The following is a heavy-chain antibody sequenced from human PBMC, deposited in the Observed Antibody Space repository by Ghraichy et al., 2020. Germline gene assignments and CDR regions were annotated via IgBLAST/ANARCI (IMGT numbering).Heavy chain of an antibody. CDR3: AHPAYYDDTGYSFGRYYFDY. V-gene: IGHV3-23*01. D-gene: IGHD3-22*01. J-gene: IGHJ4*02. CDR1: GFTFSSNA. Sequence: GGSLRLSCAASGFTFSSNAMGWVRQAPGKGLEWVSAISPGGGSRYYADSVKGRFTISRDNSKNTLDLQGNGLRTEDTAIYYGAHPAYYDDTGYSFGRYYFDYWGQGILVTVSS. CDR2: ISPGGGSR.